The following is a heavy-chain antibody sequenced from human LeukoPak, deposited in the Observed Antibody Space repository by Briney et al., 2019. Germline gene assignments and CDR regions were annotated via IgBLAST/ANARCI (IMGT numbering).Heavy chain of an antibody. Sequence: KPSETLSLTCTVSGGSISNTNYYWGWVRQPPGKGLEWIGTIYHSGSTYYNPSLKSRVTISVDTSKNQFSLKLSSVTAADTAVYYCARDATGSYPYYYYGMDVWGQGTTVTVSS. J-gene: IGHJ6*02. CDR1: GGSISNTNYY. CDR3: ARDATGSYPYYYYGMDV. CDR2: IYHSGST. V-gene: IGHV4-39*07. D-gene: IGHD1-26*01.